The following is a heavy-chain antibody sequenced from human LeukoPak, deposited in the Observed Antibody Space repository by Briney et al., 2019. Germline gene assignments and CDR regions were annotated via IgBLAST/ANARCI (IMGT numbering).Heavy chain of an antibody. CDR1: GFTFKSYD. CDR2: IDTAVHP. J-gene: IGHJ4*02. D-gene: IGHD6-13*01. Sequence: PGRPLRPSSAASGFTFKSYDMHWVRPAAGEGPECVSAIDTAVHPHYQGSVQGRFTHSRETANNYLYLQTHRLRAGDTVGDYCAIGGRRSRWFGNWGEGTLVTLS. V-gene: IGHV3-13*05. CDR3: AIGGRRSRWFGN.